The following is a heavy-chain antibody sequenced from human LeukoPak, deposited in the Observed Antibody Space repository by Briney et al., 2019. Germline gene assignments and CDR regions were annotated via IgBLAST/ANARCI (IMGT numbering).Heavy chain of an antibody. J-gene: IGHJ5*02. V-gene: IGHV1-2*02. CDR2: INPNSGGT. Sequence: ASVKVSCKASGYTFTGYYMHWVRQAPGQGLELMGWINPNSGGTNYAQKFQGRVTMTRDTSISTAYMELSRLRSDDTAVYYCARDSNYDFWSGPLGWFDPWGQGTLVTVSS. D-gene: IGHD3-3*01. CDR1: GYTFTGYY. CDR3: ARDSNYDFWSGPLGWFDP.